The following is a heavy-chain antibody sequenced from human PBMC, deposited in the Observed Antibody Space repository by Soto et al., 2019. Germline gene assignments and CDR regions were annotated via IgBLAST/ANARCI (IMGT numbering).Heavy chain of an antibody. D-gene: IGHD3-10*01. CDR2: IKSLSDGGTA. J-gene: IGHJ6*02. CDR1: GFTFSHAW. V-gene: IGHV3-15*01. CDR3: YIPFYYHSMDV. Sequence: GGSLRLSCTASGFTFSHAWMTWVRQTPGMGLEWVGRIKSLSDGGTADYGAPVKGRFTLSRDDSRNTVFLQMTSLKTDDTAVYYCYIPFYYHSMDVWSQGTTVTVSS.